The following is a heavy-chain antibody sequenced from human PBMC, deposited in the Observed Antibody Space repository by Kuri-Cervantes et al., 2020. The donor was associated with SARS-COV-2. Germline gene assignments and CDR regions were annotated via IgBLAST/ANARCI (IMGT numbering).Heavy chain of an antibody. V-gene: IGHV1-18*01. CDR1: GYTFTSYG. CDR3: AKDGDSSGHYGGDAFDI. Sequence: ASVKVSCKASGYTFTSYGISWVRQAPGEGFEWMGWISAYRGHTNYAENLQDRFTMTTDTATSTAYMELRSLRSDDTAVYYCAKDGDSSGHYGGDAFDIWGQGTMVTVSS. J-gene: IGHJ3*02. D-gene: IGHD3-22*01. CDR2: ISAYRGHT.